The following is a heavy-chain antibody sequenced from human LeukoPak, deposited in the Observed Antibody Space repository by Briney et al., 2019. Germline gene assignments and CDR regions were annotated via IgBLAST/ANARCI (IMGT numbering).Heavy chain of an antibody. CDR1: GFTFSSYA. J-gene: IGHJ4*02. CDR3: AKDAQPYDYIWGGEDY. V-gene: IGHV3-23*01. CDR2: ISGSGGST. D-gene: IGHD3-16*01. Sequence: GGSLRLSCAASGFTFSSYAMSWVRQAPGKGLEWVSAISGSGGSTYYADSVKGRFTISRDNSKNTLYLQMNSLRAEDTAVYYCAKDAQPYDYIWGGEDYWGQGTLVTVSS.